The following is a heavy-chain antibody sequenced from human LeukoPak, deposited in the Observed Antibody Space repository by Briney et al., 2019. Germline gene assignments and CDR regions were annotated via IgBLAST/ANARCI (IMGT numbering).Heavy chain of an antibody. J-gene: IGHJ3*02. CDR3: AREWVIGPKSAFDI. CDR1: GFNFREYW. CDR2: IKEHDYGTEI. V-gene: IGHV3-7*01. D-gene: IGHD3-16*02. Sequence: PGGSLRLSCAASGFNFREYWTTWVRLAPGKGLEWVANIKEHDYGTEINYVDSVKGRFTISRDNAENSLYLQMNSLTAEDTAVYYCAREWVIGPKSAFDIWGQGTMVTVSS.